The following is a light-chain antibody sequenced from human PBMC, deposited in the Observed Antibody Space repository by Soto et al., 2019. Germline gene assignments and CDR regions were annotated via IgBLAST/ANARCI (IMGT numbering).Light chain of an antibody. J-gene: IGKJ2*01. CDR2: DAT. CDR3: QQYHTYSYT. V-gene: IGKV1-5*01. Sequence: DIQMTQSPSTLATSVGDRVTITCRASQSICNWVAWYQQKSGQGPKLLLYDATKLAVGVPSRFSGSGYGTEFTLTISSLQSDDFATYYCQQYHTYSYTFGQGTKLEI. CDR1: QSICNW.